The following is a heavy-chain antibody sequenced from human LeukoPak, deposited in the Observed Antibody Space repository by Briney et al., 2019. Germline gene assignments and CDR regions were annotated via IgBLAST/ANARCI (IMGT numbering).Heavy chain of an antibody. Sequence: GGSLRLSCAASGFTFSTFVMKGFRQTPERGREWVSTIVRAGSTDTHSADSVRSRFIISRDNSKNTLYLQMNSLRAEDTAVYYCAIDVQDDLDFWGQGTLVTVSS. D-gene: IGHD1-1*01. CDR2: IVRAGSTDT. CDR3: AIDVQDDLDF. J-gene: IGHJ4*02. V-gene: IGHV3-23*01. CDR1: GFTFSTFV.